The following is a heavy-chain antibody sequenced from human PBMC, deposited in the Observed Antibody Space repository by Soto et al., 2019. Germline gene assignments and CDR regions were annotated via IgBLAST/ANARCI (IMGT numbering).Heavy chain of an antibody. CDR2: IWHDGGNK. V-gene: IGHV3-33*01. CDR1: GFTFSSYG. CDR3: ARDGDVNTGFGKDY. D-gene: IGHD3-16*01. J-gene: IGHJ4*02. Sequence: GGCLRLSXAASGFTFSSYGMHWVRQAPGKGLEWVAFIWHDGGNKFYAESVKGRFTISRDNSKNTLYLQMTSLSAEDTAMYYCARDGDVNTGFGKDYWGQGTLVTVSS.